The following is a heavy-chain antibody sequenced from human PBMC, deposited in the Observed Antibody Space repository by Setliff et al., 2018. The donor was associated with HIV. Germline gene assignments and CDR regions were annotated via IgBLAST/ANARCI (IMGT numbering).Heavy chain of an antibody. CDR1: GFTFSGAA. Sequence: PGGSLRLSCAASGFTFSGAAMHWVRQASGKGLEWVGRIRSKANSYATAYAASVKGRFTLSRDDSKNTAYLQMNNLRGEDTAVYYCAKAQSKVRINYYYMDVWGKGTTVTVSS. CDR3: AKAQSKVRINYYYMDV. J-gene: IGHJ6*03. CDR2: IRSKANSYAT. D-gene: IGHD3-10*01. V-gene: IGHV3-73*01.